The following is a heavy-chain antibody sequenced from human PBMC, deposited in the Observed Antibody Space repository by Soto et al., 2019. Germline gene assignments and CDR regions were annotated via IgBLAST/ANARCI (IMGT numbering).Heavy chain of an antibody. D-gene: IGHD3-9*01. CDR3: ARDEGGYDILTGYYKAHHFDQ. Sequence: QVQLVQSGAEVKRPGDSVKVSCQASGYTFGHFYITWVRQAPGQELEWMGAISPHNRNTNYAEKFRGRVTMTTDTYKTTAYMELRSLRSDDTAVYYCARDEGGYDILTGYYKAHHFDQWGQGALVTVSS. V-gene: IGHV1-18*01. J-gene: IGHJ4*02. CDR1: GYTFGHFY. CDR2: ISPHNRNT.